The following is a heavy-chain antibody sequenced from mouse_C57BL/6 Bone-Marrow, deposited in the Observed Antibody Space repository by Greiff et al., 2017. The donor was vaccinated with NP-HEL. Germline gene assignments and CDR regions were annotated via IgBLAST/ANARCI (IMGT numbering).Heavy chain of an antibody. V-gene: IGHV5-4*01. J-gene: IGHJ4*01. D-gene: IGHD4-1*01. Sequence: LEWVATISDGGSYTYYPDNVKGRFTISRDNAKNNLYLQMSHLKSEDTAMYYCAREPGTRAMDYWGQGTAVTVSS. CDR3: AREPGTRAMDY. CDR2: ISDGGSYT.